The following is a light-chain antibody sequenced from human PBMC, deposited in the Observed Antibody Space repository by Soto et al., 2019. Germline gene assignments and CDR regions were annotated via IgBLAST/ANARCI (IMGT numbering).Light chain of an antibody. J-gene: IGKJ5*01. V-gene: IGKV3-15*01. Sequence: ETGMTQSQGTLSVSLGERATLSRRASQSVSIHLAWYQQKPGQAPRLLIYDTSTRATGIPARFSGSGSGTEFTLTISSLQSEDFAVYYCQQYSNWPPITFGQGTRLEIK. CDR3: QQYSNWPPIT. CDR2: DTS. CDR1: QSVSIH.